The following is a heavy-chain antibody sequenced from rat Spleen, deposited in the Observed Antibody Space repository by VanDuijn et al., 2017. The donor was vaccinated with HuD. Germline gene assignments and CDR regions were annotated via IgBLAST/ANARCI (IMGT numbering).Heavy chain of an antibody. J-gene: IGHJ3*01. D-gene: IGHD1-4*01. CDR3: ATQGYPTPFAY. V-gene: IGHV5S10*01. CDR1: GFTFSDYA. Sequence: EVQLVESGGGLVQPGNSLKLSCAASGFTFSDYAMAWFRPSPKKGLEWVATIRYDGTSTHYRDSVKGRFTISRDNAKSTLYLQMDSLRSEDTATYYCATQGYPTPFAYWGQGTLVTVSS. CDR2: IRYDGTST.